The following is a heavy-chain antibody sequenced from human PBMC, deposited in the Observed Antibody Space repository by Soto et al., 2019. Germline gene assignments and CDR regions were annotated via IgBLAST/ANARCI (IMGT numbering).Heavy chain of an antibody. CDR3: ARIHRFSYGDYVDY. CDR1: GYTFTNND. D-gene: IGHD4-17*01. V-gene: IGHV1-8*02. J-gene: IGHJ4*02. CDR2: MNPGSGDT. Sequence: RASVKVSCKASGYTFTNNDVSWVRQATGQGLEWMGWMNPGSGDTGYAQKFQGRVTMTRDISIATAYMELNSLTSEDTAIYYCARIHRFSYGDYVDYWGQGTLVTVSS.